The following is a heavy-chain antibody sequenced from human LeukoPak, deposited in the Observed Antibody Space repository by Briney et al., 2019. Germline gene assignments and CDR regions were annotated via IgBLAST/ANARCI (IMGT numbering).Heavy chain of an antibody. Sequence: PGGSLRLSCAASGFTFDDYTMHWVRHAPGKGLEWVSLISWDGGSTYYADSVKGRFTISRDNSKNSLYLQMNSLRTEDTALYYCAKSGATALDYWGQGTLVTVSS. D-gene: IGHD1-26*01. CDR2: ISWDGGST. J-gene: IGHJ4*02. CDR3: AKSGATALDY. V-gene: IGHV3-43*01. CDR1: GFTFDDYT.